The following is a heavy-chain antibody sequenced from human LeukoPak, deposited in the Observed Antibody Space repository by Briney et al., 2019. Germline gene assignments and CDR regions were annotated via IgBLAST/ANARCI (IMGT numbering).Heavy chain of an antibody. J-gene: IGHJ3*02. V-gene: IGHV3-23*01. CDR2: ISGSGGST. Sequence: GGSLRLSCAASGFTFSSYAMSWVRQAPGKGLEWVSAISGSGGSTYYADSVKGRFTISRDNSKNTLYLQVNSLRAEDTAVYYCAKGGSLNYYYDSSGYWDAFDIWGQGTMVTVSS. D-gene: IGHD3-22*01. CDR1: GFTFSSYA. CDR3: AKGGSLNYYYDSSGYWDAFDI.